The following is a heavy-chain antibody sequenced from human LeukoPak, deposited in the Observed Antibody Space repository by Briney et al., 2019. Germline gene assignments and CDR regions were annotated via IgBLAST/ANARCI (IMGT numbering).Heavy chain of an antibody. Sequence: ASVKVSCKASGYTFTSYGISWVRQAPGQGLEWMGWISAYNGNTNYAQKLQGRVTMTTDTSTSTAYMELRSLRSDDTAVYYCARDRKRGIYCSGGSCYINWLDPWGQGTLVTVSS. CDR2: ISAYNGNT. V-gene: IGHV1-18*01. D-gene: IGHD2-15*01. CDR3: ARDRKRGIYCSGGSCYINWLDP. J-gene: IGHJ5*02. CDR1: GYTFTSYG.